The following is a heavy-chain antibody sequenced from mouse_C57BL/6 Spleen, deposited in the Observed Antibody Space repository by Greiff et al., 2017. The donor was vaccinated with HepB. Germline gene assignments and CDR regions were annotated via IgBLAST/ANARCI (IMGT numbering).Heavy chain of an antibody. CDR3: ARSTDYYGSSYGYFDV. D-gene: IGHD1-1*01. Sequence: QVTLKESGPGILQSSQTLSLTCSFSGFSLSTSGMGVSWIRQPSGKGLEWLAHIYWDDDKRYNPSLKSRLTISKDTSRNQVFLKITSVDTADTATYYCARSTDYYGSSYGYFDVWGTGTTVTVSS. J-gene: IGHJ1*03. V-gene: IGHV8-12*01. CDR1: GFSLSTSGMG. CDR2: IYWDDDK.